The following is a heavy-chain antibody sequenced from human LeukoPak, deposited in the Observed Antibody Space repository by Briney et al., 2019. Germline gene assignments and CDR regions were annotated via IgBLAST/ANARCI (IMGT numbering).Heavy chain of an antibody. J-gene: IGHJ4*02. D-gene: IGHD2-2*01. CDR3: ARVNSIYSGYQLLMNY. Sequence: SVKVFCKASGGTFSSYAISWVRQAPGQGVEWMGGIIPIFGTANYAQKFQGRVTITADESTSTAYMELSSLRSEDTAVYYCARVNSIYSGYQLLMNYWGQGTLVTVSS. CDR2: IIPIFGTA. CDR1: GGTFSSYA. V-gene: IGHV1-69*01.